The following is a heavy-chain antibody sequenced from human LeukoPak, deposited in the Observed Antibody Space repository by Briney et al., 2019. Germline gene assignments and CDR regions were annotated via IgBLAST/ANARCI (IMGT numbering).Heavy chain of an antibody. Sequence: GRSLRLSCEASGYTFDDYAMHWVRQAPGKGLEWVSAISWNSGSIGYADSVKGRFTISRDNGKNSLYLQMNSLRTEDTALYYCAKGHTYGLGESYLDFWGQGTLVSV. V-gene: IGHV3-9*01. D-gene: IGHD5-18*01. J-gene: IGHJ4*02. CDR3: AKGHTYGLGESYLDF. CDR1: GYTFDDYA. CDR2: ISWNSGSI.